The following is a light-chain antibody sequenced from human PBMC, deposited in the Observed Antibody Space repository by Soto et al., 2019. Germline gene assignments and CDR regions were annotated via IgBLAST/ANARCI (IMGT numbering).Light chain of an antibody. J-gene: IGKJ3*01. CDR1: QSVSSN. CDR2: GAS. CDR3: QQRGNWPPGFT. Sequence: EIVMTQSPATLSVSPVERATLSCRASQSVSSNLAWYQQTPGQAPRLLIYGASSRATGIPNRFSGSGSGTDFTLTISSLEPEDFAVYYCQQRGNWPPGFTFGPGTKVDIK. V-gene: IGKV3-11*01.